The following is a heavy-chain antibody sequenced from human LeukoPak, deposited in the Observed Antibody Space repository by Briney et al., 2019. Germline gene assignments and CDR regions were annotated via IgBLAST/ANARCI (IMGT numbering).Heavy chain of an antibody. Sequence: GGSLRLSCAASGFTFNNYGVHWVRQAPGKGLEWVAVIRFDGSYTYYADSVKGRFTISRDNSKNTLYLQMNSLRAEDTAVYYCARGLYYGSGSPIDYWGQGTLVTVSS. J-gene: IGHJ4*02. CDR2: IRFDGSYT. CDR1: GFTFNNYG. D-gene: IGHD3-10*01. V-gene: IGHV3-33*01. CDR3: ARGLYYGSGSPIDY.